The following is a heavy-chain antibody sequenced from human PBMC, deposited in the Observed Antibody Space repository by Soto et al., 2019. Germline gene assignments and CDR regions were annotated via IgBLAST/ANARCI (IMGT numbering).Heavy chain of an antibody. CDR1: GGTFSSYA. J-gene: IGHJ5*02. CDR3: ARDPIMITFGRVIVSRPFDP. V-gene: IGHV1-69*01. Sequence: QVQLVQSGAEVKKPGSSVKVSCKASGGTFSSYAISWVRQAPGQGLEWMGGIIPIFGTANYAQKFQGRVTITADESTSTAYMELSSLRSEDTAVYYCARDPIMITFGRVIVSRPFDPWGQGTLVTVSS. CDR2: IIPIFGTA. D-gene: IGHD3-16*02.